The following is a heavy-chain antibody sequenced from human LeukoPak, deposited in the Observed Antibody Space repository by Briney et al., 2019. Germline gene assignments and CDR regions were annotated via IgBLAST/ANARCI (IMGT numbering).Heavy chain of an antibody. D-gene: IGHD6-13*01. CDR2: IYYSGST. CDR3: ARDTGYSSSWYPRLYYYYGMDV. J-gene: IGHJ6*02. CDR1: GGSISGSSYF. Sequence: SETLSLTCTVSGGSISGSSYFWGWIRQPPGKGLEWIGSIYYSGSTYYNPSLKSRVTISVDTSKNQFSLKLSSVTAADTAVYYCARDTGYSSSWYPRLYYYYGMDVWGQGTTVTVSS. V-gene: IGHV4-39*02.